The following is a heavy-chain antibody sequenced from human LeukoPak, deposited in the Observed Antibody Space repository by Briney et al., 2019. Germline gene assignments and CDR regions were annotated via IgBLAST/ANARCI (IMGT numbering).Heavy chain of an antibody. CDR2: ISAYNGNT. CDR3: ARDPAVAGTGVLASDY. Sequence: PAASVKVSCKASGYTFTSYDINWVRQAPGQGLEWMGWISAYNGNTSYAQKLQGRVTMTTDTSTSTAYMELRSLRSDDTAVYYCARDPAVAGTGVLASDYWGQGTLVTVSS. V-gene: IGHV1-18*01. D-gene: IGHD6-19*01. J-gene: IGHJ4*02. CDR1: GYTFTSYD.